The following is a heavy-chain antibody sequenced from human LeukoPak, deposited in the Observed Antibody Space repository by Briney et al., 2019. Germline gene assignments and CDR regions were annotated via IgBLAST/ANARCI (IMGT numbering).Heavy chain of an antibody. V-gene: IGHV1-69*04. D-gene: IGHD3-22*01. CDR2: IIPILGIA. CDR1: GGTFSSYA. J-gene: IGHJ4*02. Sequence: ASVKVSCKASGGTFSSYAISWVRQAPGQGLEWMGRIIPILGIANYAQKFQGRVTITADKSTSTAYMELSSLRSEDTAVYYCARDPTYYYDSSGYYNDRGYDYWGQGTLVTVSS. CDR3: ARDPTYYYDSSGYYNDRGYDY.